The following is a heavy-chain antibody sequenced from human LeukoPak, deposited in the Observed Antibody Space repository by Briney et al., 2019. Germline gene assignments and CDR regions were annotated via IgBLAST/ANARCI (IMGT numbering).Heavy chain of an antibody. J-gene: IGHJ5*02. D-gene: IGHD3-10*01. Sequence: PSETLSLTCAVYGGSFSGYYWSWIRQPPGKGLEWIGKINHSGSTKYNPSLKSRVTISVDTSKNQFSLKLSSVTAADTAVYYCARGRYGSGSYYRPFTTWGQGTLVTVSS. V-gene: IGHV4-34*01. CDR3: ARGRYGSGSYYRPFTT. CDR2: INHSGST. CDR1: GGSFSGYY.